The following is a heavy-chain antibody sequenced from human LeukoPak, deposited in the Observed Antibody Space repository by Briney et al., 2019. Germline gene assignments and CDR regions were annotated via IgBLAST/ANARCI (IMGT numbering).Heavy chain of an antibody. Sequence: SETLSLTCAVYGGSFSGYYWSWIRQPPGKGLEWIGGINHSGSTNYNPSLKSRVTISVDTSKNQFSLKLSSVTAADTAVYYCARGGGNAYCGGDCYSDAFDIWGQGTMVTVSS. J-gene: IGHJ3*02. CDR3: ARGGGNAYCGGDCYSDAFDI. V-gene: IGHV4-34*01. D-gene: IGHD2-21*02. CDR2: INHSGST. CDR1: GGSFSGYY.